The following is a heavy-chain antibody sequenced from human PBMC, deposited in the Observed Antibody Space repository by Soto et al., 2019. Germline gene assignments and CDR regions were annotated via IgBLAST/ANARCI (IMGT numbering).Heavy chain of an antibody. Sequence: QVQLVESGGGVVQPGRSLRLSCAASGFTFSSYGMHWVRQAPGKGLEWVAVISYDGSNKYYADSVKGRFTISRDNSKNTRYLQMNSLRAEDTAVYYCAKGESTMIVVAPYYQHWGQGTLVTVSS. CDR3: AKGESTMIVVAPYYQH. V-gene: IGHV3-30*18. CDR1: GFTFSSYG. D-gene: IGHD3-22*01. J-gene: IGHJ1*01. CDR2: ISYDGSNK.